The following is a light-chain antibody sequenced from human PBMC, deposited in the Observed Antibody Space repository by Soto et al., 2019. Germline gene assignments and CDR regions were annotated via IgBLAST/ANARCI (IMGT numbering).Light chain of an antibody. CDR3: SSYTSSGGV. CDR1: SSDVGGYNY. J-gene: IGLJ2*01. V-gene: IGLV2-14*01. Sequence: HSALTQPASVSGSPGQSITISCTGTSSDVGGYNYVSWYQQHPGKAPKLMIYDVSNRPSGVSNRFSGSKSGNTASLTISGLQAEDEADYYCSSYTSSGGVFGGGTKLTVL. CDR2: DVS.